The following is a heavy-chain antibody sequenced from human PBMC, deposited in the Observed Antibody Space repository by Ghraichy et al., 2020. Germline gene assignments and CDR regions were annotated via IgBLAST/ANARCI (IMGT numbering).Heavy chain of an antibody. CDR3: AKDISGGSSANNYYYGMDV. Sequence: GESLNISCAASGFIFDDYAMHWVRQAPGKGLEWVSLISGDGGSTYYVDAVKGRFTISRDDSKNSLYLQMNGLRTEDTALYYCAKDISGGSSANNYYYGMDVWGQGTTVTVSS. D-gene: IGHD6-6*01. J-gene: IGHJ6*02. CDR2: ISGDGGST. CDR1: GFIFDDYA. V-gene: IGHV3-43*02.